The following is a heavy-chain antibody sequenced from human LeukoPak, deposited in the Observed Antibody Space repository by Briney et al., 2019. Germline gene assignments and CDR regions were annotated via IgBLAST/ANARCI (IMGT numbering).Heavy chain of an antibody. V-gene: IGHV1-69*13. J-gene: IGHJ5*02. CDR1: GGTFSSYA. Sequence: SVKVSCKASGGTFSSYAISWVRQAPGQGLEWMGGIIPIFGTANYAQKFQGRVTITADESTSTAYMELRSLRSDDTAAYYCARVFSDYGSGSYSWFDPWGQGTLVTVSS. CDR3: ARVFSDYGSGSYSWFDP. D-gene: IGHD3-10*01. CDR2: IIPIFGTA.